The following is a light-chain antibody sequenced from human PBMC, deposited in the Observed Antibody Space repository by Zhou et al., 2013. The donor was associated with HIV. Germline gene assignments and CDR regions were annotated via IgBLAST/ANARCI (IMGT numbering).Light chain of an antibody. CDR1: QSVSSN. J-gene: IGKJ4*01. CDR2: DAS. Sequence: EIVLTQSPATLSLSPGERASLSCRASQSVSSNLAWYQQRPGQAPRLLIYDASNRATGIPARFSGSGSGTDFTLTISSLEPEDFAVYYCQQRGNWPLTFGGGIKVEIK. V-gene: IGKV3-11*01. CDR3: QQRGNWPLT.